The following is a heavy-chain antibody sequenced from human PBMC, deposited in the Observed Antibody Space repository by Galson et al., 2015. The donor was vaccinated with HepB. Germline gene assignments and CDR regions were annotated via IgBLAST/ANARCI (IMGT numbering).Heavy chain of an antibody. CDR2: IIPILGIA. CDR3: ASGAYGSGKFKAFDI. D-gene: IGHD3-10*01. J-gene: IGHJ3*02. CDR1: GGTFSSYT. V-gene: IGHV1-69*02. Sequence: SVKVSCKASGGTFSSYTISWVRQAPGQGLEWMGRIIPILGIANYAQKFQGRVTITADKSTSTAYMELSSLRSEDTAVYYCASGAYGSGKFKAFDIWGQGTMVTVSS.